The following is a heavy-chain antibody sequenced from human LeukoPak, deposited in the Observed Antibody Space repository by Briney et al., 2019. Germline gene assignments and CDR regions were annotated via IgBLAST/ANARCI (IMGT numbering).Heavy chain of an antibody. Sequence: GGSLRLSCAASGFTFSSYAMSWVRQAPGTGLEWVSAISGSGGSTYYADSVKGRFTISRDNSKNTLYLQMNSLRAEGTAVYYCAKEGGIAAAGALDYWGQGTLVTVSS. CDR1: GFTFSSYA. J-gene: IGHJ4*02. CDR2: ISGSGGST. D-gene: IGHD6-13*01. V-gene: IGHV3-23*01. CDR3: AKEGGIAAAGALDY.